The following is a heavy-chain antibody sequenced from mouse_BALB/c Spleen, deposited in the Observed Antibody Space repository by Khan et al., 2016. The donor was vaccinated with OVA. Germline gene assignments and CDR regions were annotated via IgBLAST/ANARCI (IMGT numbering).Heavy chain of an antibody. V-gene: IGHV1-20*02. CDR1: GYSFTGYF. J-gene: IGHJ2*01. CDR3: ARIYGSDFDY. CDR2: INPHIGET. Sequence: EVELVESGPELVKPGASVKISCKASGYSFTGYFMNWVMQSHGKSLEWIGRINPHIGETFYNQKFKGKATLTVDESSSTAHMELRSLASEDSAVYYWARIYGSDFDYWGQGTPLTVSS. D-gene: IGHD1-1*01.